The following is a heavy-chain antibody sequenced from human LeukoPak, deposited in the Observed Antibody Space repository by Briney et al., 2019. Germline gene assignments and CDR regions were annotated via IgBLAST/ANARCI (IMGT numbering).Heavy chain of an antibody. J-gene: IGHJ5*02. CDR1: GASISSYY. CDR2: IHSGGST. CDR3: ARDPSSWFDP. Sequence: PSETLSLTCTVSGASISSYYWSWIRQPAGKGLEWIGRIHSGGSTTYNPSLKSRVTMSVDTSKNQFSLKLSSANAADTAVYYCARDPSSWFDPWGQGTLVIVSS. V-gene: IGHV4-4*07.